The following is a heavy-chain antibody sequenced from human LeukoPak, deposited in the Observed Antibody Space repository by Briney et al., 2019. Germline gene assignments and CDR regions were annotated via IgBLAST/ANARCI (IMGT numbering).Heavy chain of an antibody. D-gene: IGHD3-3*01. CDR3: ARGDPTYYDFWSGFSRRNNWFDP. J-gene: IGHJ5*02. CDR2: TYYRSQWYY. V-gene: IGHV6-1*01. Sequence: SQTLSLTCVISGDTVSSNSAAWNWIRQSPARGLEWLGRTYYRSQWYYDYAVSVKSRVTINPDTSKNQFSLQLSSVTPEDTAVYYCARGDPTYYDFWSGFSRRNNWFDPWGQGTLVTVSS. CDR1: GDTVSSNSAA.